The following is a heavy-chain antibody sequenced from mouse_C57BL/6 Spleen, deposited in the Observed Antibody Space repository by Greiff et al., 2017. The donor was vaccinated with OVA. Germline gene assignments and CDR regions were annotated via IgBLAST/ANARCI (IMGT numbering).Heavy chain of an antibody. CDR3: ARVRLGSFDY. Sequence: VQLQQPGAELVKPGASVKLSCKASGYTFTSYWMHWVKQRPGQGLEWIGMIHPNSGSTNSNENFKSKATLTVDKSSSTAYMQLSSLTSEDSAVYYCARVRLGSFDYWGQGTTLTVSS. D-gene: IGHD3-2*02. V-gene: IGHV1-64*01. CDR1: GYTFTSYW. J-gene: IGHJ2*01. CDR2: IHPNSGST.